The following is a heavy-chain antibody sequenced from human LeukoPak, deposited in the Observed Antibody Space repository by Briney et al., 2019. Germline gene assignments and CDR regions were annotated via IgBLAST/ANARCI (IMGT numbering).Heavy chain of an antibody. CDR1: GGSISSSSYY. D-gene: IGHD3-10*01. V-gene: IGHV4-39*07. CDR2: INHSGST. J-gene: IGHJ4*02. CDR3: ARRVVLWFGESEIDY. Sequence: SETLSLTCTVSGGSISSSSYYWGWIRQPPGKGLEWIGEINHSGSTNYNPSLKSRVTISVDTSKNQFSLKLSSVTAADTAVYYCARRVVLWFGESEIDYWGQGTLVTVSS.